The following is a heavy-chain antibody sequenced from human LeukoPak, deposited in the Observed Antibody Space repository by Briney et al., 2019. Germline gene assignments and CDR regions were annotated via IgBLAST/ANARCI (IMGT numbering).Heavy chain of an antibody. J-gene: IGHJ4*02. V-gene: IGHV3-30-3*01. Sequence: QSGGSLRLSCAASGFTFSSYAMSWVRQAPGKGLEWVAVISYDGSNKYYADSVKGRFTISRDNSKNTLYLQMNSLRAEDTAVYYCARDTAMVLYHLFDYWGQGTLVTVSS. D-gene: IGHD5-18*01. CDR2: ISYDGSNK. CDR1: GFTFSSYA. CDR3: ARDTAMVLYHLFDY.